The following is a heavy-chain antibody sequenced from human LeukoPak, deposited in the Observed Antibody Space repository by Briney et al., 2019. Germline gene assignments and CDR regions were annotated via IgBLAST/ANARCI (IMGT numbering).Heavy chain of an antibody. Sequence: SETLSLTCTVSGGSIRSSTYYWGWIRQPPGKGLEWIGSIYYNGNTYYNPSLESRVTMSVDTSKNQFSLKLTSVSADTAVYYCARTFGTYQYYFDYWGQGSLVAVSS. CDR2: IYYNGNT. D-gene: IGHD1-26*01. CDR3: ARTFGTYQYYFDY. V-gene: IGHV4-39*07. CDR1: GGSIRSSTYY. J-gene: IGHJ4*02.